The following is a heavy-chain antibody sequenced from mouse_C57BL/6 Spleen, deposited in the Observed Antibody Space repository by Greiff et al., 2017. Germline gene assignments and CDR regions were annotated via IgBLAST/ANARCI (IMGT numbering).Heavy chain of an antibody. CDR1: GYTFTSYW. D-gene: IGHD1-1*01. V-gene: IGHV1-55*01. J-gene: IGHJ3*01. CDR3: ARYYGSSLAWVAY. CDR2: IYPGSGST. Sequence: QVQLKQPGAELVKPGASVKMSCKASGYTFTSYWITWVKQRPGQGLEWIGDIYPGSGSTNYNEKFKSKATLTVDTSSSTAYMQLSSLTSEDSAVYYCARYYGSSLAWVAYWGQGTLVTVSA.